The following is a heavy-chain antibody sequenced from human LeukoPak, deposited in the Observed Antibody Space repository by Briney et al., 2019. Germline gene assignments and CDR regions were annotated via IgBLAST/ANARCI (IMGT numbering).Heavy chain of an antibody. CDR3: ARERGSYSVTFDY. D-gene: IGHD1-26*01. J-gene: IGHJ4*02. Sequence: SETLSLTCTVSGDSISSGGYYWSWIRQHPGKSLEWIGYIYYSGTTTYNPSLKSRVTISVDTSKNQFSLNLSPVTAADTAVYYCARERGSYSVTFDYWGQGTLVTVSS. V-gene: IGHV4-31*03. CDR1: GDSISSGGYY. CDR2: IYYSGTT.